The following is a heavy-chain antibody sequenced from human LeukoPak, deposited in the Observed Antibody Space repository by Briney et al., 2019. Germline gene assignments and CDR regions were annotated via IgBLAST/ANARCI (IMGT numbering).Heavy chain of an antibody. CDR3: ARASGDSSGYYGGDY. D-gene: IGHD3-22*01. Sequence: SVKASCKASGGTFSSYAISWVRQAPGQGLEWMGRIIPILGIANYAQKFQGRVTITADKSTSTAHMELSSLRSEDTAVYYCARASGDSSGYYGGDYWGQGTLVTVSS. V-gene: IGHV1-69*04. CDR1: GGTFSSYA. J-gene: IGHJ4*02. CDR2: IIPILGIA.